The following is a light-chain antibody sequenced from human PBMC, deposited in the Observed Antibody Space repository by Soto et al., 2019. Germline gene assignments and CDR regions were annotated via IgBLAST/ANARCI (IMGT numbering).Light chain of an antibody. CDR2: AAS. J-gene: IGKJ4*01. CDR1: QGIRSY. V-gene: IGKV1-39*01. CDR3: LQNNSNPFT. Sequence: DIQMTQSPSSLSASVGDRVTITCRASQGIRSYLDWYQQKPGKAPKLLIYAASSLQSGVPSRFSGSGSGTDFTLTISSLQPEDFETYYCLQNNSNPFTLGGGPKVDI.